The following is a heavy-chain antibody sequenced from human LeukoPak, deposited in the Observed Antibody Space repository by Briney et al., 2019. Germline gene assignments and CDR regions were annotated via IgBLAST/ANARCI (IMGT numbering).Heavy chain of an antibody. J-gene: IGHJ6*03. Sequence: QTGGSLRLSCAASGFTFSSYWMSWVRQAPGKGLEWVANIKKDGSEKYYVDSVKGRFTISRDNAKNSLYLQMNSLRAEDTAVYYCARDGRDYGDYVLYYYYMDVWGKGTTVTVSS. D-gene: IGHD4-17*01. V-gene: IGHV3-7*01. CDR3: ARDGRDYGDYVLYYYYMDV. CDR1: GFTFSSYW. CDR2: IKKDGSEK.